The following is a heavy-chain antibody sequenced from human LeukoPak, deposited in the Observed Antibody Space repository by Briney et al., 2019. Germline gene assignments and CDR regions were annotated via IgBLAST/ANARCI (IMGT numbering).Heavy chain of an antibody. V-gene: IGHV1-2*02. CDR3: ATGFMITFGGVIETSN. CDR2: INPNSGGT. J-gene: IGHJ4*02. CDR1: GYTFTGYY. D-gene: IGHD3-16*02. Sequence: ASVKVSCKASGYTFTGYYMHWVRQAPGQGLEWMGWINPNSGGTNYAQKFQGRVTMTEDTSTDTAYMELSSLRSEDTAVYYCATGFMITFGGVIETSNWGQGTLVTVSS.